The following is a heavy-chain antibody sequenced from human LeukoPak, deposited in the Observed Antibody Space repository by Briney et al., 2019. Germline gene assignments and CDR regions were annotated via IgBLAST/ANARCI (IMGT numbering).Heavy chain of an antibody. CDR3: AREPIGYCTNGVCYTFDY. V-gene: IGHV4-34*01. D-gene: IGHD2-8*01. CDR2: INHSGST. J-gene: IGHJ4*02. Sequence: SETLSLTCAVYGGSFSGYYWSWIRQPPGKGLEWIGEINHSGSTNYNPSLKSRVTISVDTSKNQFSLKLSSVTAADTAVYYCAREPIGYCTNGVCYTFDYWGQGTLVTVS. CDR1: GGSFSGYY.